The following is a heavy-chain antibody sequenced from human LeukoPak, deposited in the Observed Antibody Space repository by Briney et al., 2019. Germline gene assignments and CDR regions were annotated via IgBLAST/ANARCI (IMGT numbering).Heavy chain of an antibody. CDR1: GFTVSSYA. CDR3: VRDRAEGRAWVEFDP. CDR2: VYSDGVT. J-gene: IGHJ5*02. Sequence: PGGSLRLSCAASGFTVSSYAMSWVRQAPGKGPEWVSLVYSDGVTRYADSVQGRFTISRDNSENTLYLQMNNLRVEDTAVYHCVRDRAEGRAWVEFDPWGQGILVTVSS. V-gene: IGHV3-66*02.